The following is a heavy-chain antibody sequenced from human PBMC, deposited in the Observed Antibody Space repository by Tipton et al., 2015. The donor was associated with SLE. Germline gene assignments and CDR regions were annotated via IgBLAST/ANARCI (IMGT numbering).Heavy chain of an antibody. J-gene: IGHJ4*02. CDR2: IYNSGST. CDR3: AKTVEKWSRETFDY. CDR1: GFTFSSYA. D-gene: IGHD3-10*01. Sequence: SLRLSCGASGFTFSSYAMSWVRQAPGKGLEWVSVIYNSGSTYYADSVKGRFTISRDNSRSTLYLQMKSLRAEDTAVYYCAKTVEKWSRETFDYWGQGTLVTVSS. V-gene: IGHV3-23*03.